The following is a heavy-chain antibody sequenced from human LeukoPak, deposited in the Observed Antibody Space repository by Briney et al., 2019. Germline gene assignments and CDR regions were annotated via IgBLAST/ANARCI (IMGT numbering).Heavy chain of an antibody. CDR1: GYSFKSNG. CDR3: ARLGYASTWSWFDP. Sequence: RASVKVSCKASGYSFKSNGISRVRQAPGQGLEWMGWISTYNDNTKYAQKFQGRVTMTTDTSTSTAYMELRSLRSDDTAVYYCARLGYASTWSWFDPWGQGTLVTVSS. CDR2: ISTYNDNT. V-gene: IGHV1-18*01. J-gene: IGHJ5*02. D-gene: IGHD6-13*01.